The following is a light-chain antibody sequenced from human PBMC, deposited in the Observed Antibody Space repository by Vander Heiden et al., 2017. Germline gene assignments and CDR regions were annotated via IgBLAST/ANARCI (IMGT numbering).Light chain of an antibody. CDR2: AAT. CDR3: QQLNSYPLT. V-gene: IGKV1-9*01. Sequence: DIQLTQSPSFLSASLGDRVTITCGASQGISSYLAWYQQKPGKAPKLLIYAATTLQSGVPSRFSGSGSGTEFTLTISSLQPEEFATYYCQQLNSYPLTFGGGTKVEIK. J-gene: IGKJ4*01. CDR1: QGISSY.